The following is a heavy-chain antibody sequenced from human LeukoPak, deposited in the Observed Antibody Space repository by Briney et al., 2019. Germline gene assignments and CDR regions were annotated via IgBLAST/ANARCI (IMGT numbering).Heavy chain of an antibody. Sequence: SETLSLTCTVSGGSISSGDYYWSWIRQPPGKGLEWIGYIYYSGTTYYNPSLKSRVAISVDTSKNQFSLKLSSVTATDTAVYYCARRNDFGIWGQGTMVTVSS. CDR2: IYYSGTT. CDR1: GGSISSGDYY. J-gene: IGHJ3*02. CDR3: ARRNDFGI. V-gene: IGHV4-30-4*01.